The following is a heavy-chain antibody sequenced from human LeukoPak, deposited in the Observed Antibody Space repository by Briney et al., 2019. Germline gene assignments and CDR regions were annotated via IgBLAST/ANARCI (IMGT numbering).Heavy chain of an antibody. CDR2: VDPEDGET. D-gene: IGHD2-2*01. J-gene: IGHJ6*03. CDR1: GYTFTDYY. CDR3: ATGYCSSTSCYDYYYYYMDV. V-gene: IGHV1-69-2*01. Sequence: ASVKVSCKVSGYTFTDYYMHWGQQAPGKGLEWMGLVDPEDGETIYAEKFQGRVTITADTSTDTAYMELSSLRSEDTAVYYCATGYCSSTSCYDYYYYYMDVWGRGTTVTVSS.